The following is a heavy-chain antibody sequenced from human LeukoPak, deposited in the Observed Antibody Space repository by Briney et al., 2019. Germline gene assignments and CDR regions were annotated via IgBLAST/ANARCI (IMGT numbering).Heavy chain of an antibody. Sequence: GGSLRLSCAASGFTFSSYGMHWVRQAPGKGLEWVAFIRYDGSNKYYADSVKGRFTISRDNSKNTLYLQMNSLRAEATAVYYCAKGYGSGSYYLTYFDYWGQGTLVTVSS. CDR3: AKGYGSGSYYLTYFDY. CDR1: GFTFSSYG. CDR2: IRYDGSNK. V-gene: IGHV3-30*02. J-gene: IGHJ4*02. D-gene: IGHD3-10*01.